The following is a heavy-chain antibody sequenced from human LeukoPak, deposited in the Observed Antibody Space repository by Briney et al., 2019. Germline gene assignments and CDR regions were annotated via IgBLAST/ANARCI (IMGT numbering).Heavy chain of an antibody. CDR2: IYYSGST. J-gene: IGHJ4*02. D-gene: IGHD5-24*01. CDR1: GGSISSYY. V-gene: IGHV4-59*01. Sequence: PSETLSLTCTVSGGSISSYYWSWIRQPPGKGLEWIGYIYYSGSTNYNPSLKSRVTISVDTSKNQFSLKLSSVTAADTAVYYCARSKDIRMGSKRVIEMDYWGQGTLVTVSS. CDR3: ARSKDIRMGSKRVIEMDY.